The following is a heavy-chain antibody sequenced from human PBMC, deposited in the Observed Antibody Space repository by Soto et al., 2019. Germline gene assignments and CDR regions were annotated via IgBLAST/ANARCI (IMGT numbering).Heavy chain of an antibody. J-gene: IGHJ6*03. CDR1: GFTLSGYA. CDR2: ISSNGVGT. V-gene: IGHV3-64*01. CDR3: AGRARPDFYYMDV. Sequence: GGSLRLSCAASGFTLSGYAMDWVRQAPGKGLEYVSGISSNGVGTYYANSVQGRFTISRDNSKNTVYLQMGSLRPEDMAVYHCAGRARPDFYYMDVWGKGTTVTVSS. D-gene: IGHD6-6*01.